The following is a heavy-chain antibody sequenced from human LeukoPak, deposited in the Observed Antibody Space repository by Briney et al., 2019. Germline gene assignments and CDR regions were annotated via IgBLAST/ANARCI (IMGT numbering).Heavy chain of an antibody. CDR2: ISGSGGST. J-gene: IGHJ6*03. CDR3: ATGGSGIYYYYYYMDV. Sequence: GGSLGLSCAASGFTFSSYAMSWVRQAPGKGLEWVSAISGSGGSTYYADSVKGRFTISRDNSKNTLYLQMNSLRAEDTAVYYCATGGSGIYYYYYYMDVWGKGTTVTVSS. D-gene: IGHD3-10*01. CDR1: GFTFSSYA. V-gene: IGHV3-23*01.